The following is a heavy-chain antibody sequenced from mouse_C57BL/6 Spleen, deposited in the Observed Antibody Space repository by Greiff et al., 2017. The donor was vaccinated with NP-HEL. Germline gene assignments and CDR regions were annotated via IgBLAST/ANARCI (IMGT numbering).Heavy chain of an antibody. CDR3: AREKDYSNYGMDY. CDR1: GYSFTGYY. D-gene: IGHD2-5*01. Sequence: EVQLQQSGPELVKPGASVKISCKASGYSFTGYYMNWVKQSPEKSLEWIGELNPSTVGPTYNQKFQAKATLTLDNSSSTAYMQLKSLTSEDSAVYYCAREKDYSNYGMDYWGKGTSVTVSS. V-gene: IGHV1-42*01. CDR2: LNPSTVGP. J-gene: IGHJ4*01.